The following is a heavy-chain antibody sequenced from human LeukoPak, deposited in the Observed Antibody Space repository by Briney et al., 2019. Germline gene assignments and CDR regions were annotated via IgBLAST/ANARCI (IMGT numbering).Heavy chain of an antibody. J-gene: IGHJ4*02. CDR1: GGSFSGYY. V-gene: IGHV4-34*01. Sequence: SETLSLTCAVYGGSFSGYYWSWIRQPPGKGLEWIGEINHSGSTNYNPSLKSRVTISVDTSKNQFSLKLSSVTAADTAVYYCARGRWIQLWLRNYYSDYWGQGTLVTVSS. D-gene: IGHD5-18*01. CDR2: INHSGST. CDR3: ARGRWIQLWLRNYYSDY.